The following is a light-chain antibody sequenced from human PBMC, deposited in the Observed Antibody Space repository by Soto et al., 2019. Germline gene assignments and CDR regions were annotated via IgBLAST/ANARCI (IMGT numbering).Light chain of an antibody. CDR1: SSDIGAYKY. J-gene: IGLJ1*01. V-gene: IGLV2-14*01. CDR2: EVR. CDR3: SSYRSTSVYV. Sequence: QLVLTQPASVSGSPGQSITISCTGTSSDIGAYKYVSWYQQYPGKAPKLIIYEVRNRPSGVSYRFSGSKSGNTASLTISGLQAEDEANYYCSSYRSTSVYVFGTGTKVTVL.